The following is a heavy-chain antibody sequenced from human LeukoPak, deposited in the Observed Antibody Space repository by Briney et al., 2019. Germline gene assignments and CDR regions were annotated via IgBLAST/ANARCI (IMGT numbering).Heavy chain of an antibody. CDR2: IIPILGIA. V-gene: IGHV1-69*04. D-gene: IGHD3-10*01. CDR1: GGTFSSYA. J-gene: IGHJ4*02. CDR3: ARDGSGSYAYFDY. Sequence: SVKVSCKASGGTFSSYAISWVRQAPGQGLEWMGRIIPILGIANYAQKFQGRVTITADKSTSAAYMELSSLRSEDTAVYYCARDGSGSYAYFDYWGQGTLVTVSS.